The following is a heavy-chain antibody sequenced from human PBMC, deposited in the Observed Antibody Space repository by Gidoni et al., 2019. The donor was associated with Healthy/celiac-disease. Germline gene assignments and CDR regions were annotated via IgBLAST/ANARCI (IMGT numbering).Heavy chain of an antibody. V-gene: IGHV4-31*03. CDR3: ARVGAYYDILTGYPHPDDAFDI. CDR1: GGSISSGGYY. D-gene: IGHD3-9*01. CDR2: IYYSGST. J-gene: IGHJ3*02. Sequence: QVQLQESGPGLVKPSQTLSLTCTVSGGSISSGGYYWSWIRQHPGKGLEWIGYIYYSGSTYYNPSLKSRVTISVDTSKNQFSLKLSSVTAADTAVYYCARVGAYYDILTGYPHPDDAFDIWGQGTMVTVSS.